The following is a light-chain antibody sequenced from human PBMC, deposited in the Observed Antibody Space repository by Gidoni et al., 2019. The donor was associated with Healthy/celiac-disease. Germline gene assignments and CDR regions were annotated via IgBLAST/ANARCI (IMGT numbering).Light chain of an antibody. CDR1: QSVSSN. V-gene: IGKV3D-15*02. CDR3: QQGFT. J-gene: IGKJ3*01. CDR2: GAS. Sequence: EIVMMQSPATLSVSPGERATLSCRASQSVSSNFAWYQQKPGQAPRLLIYGASARATGIPARFSGSGSGTEFTLTISSLQSEDFAVYYCQQGFTFGPGTKVEIK.